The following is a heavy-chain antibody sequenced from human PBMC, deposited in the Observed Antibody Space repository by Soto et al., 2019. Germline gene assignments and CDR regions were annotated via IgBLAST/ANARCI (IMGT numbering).Heavy chain of an antibody. J-gene: IGHJ3*01. CDR3: ARGTAVPTLPVFAL. V-gene: IGHV3-9*01. CDR2: VSWDSRSI. Sequence: EVQLVESGGGLVQPGRSLRLSCAASGFIFDDYAMHWVRQAPGKGLEWVSSVSWDSRSIAYAGSVQGRFTLSRDNAKNSLSLQMNSPTTEAAAFYYCARGTAVPTLPVFALWGQGTIVTVSS. D-gene: IGHD4-17*01. CDR1: GFIFDDYA.